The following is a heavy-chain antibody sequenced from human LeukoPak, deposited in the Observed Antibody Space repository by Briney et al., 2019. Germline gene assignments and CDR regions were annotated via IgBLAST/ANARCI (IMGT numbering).Heavy chain of an antibody. J-gene: IGHJ4*02. D-gene: IGHD2-2*01. CDR3: TRQGGYCSSTSCYHFDY. Sequence: GGSLRLSCAASGFTFSGSAMHRVRQASGKGLEWVGRIRSKANSYATAYAASVKGRFTISRDDSKNTAYLQMNSLKTEDTAVYYCTRQGGYCSSTSCYHFDYWGQGTLVTVSS. V-gene: IGHV3-73*01. CDR1: GFTFSGSA. CDR2: IRSKANSYAT.